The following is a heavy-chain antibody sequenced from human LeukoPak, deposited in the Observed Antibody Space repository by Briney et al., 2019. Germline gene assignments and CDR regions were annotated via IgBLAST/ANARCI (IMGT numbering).Heavy chain of an antibody. CDR3: ARVEPITMVRGIFYYYYMDV. D-gene: IGHD3-10*01. V-gene: IGHV1-69*05. CDR1: GGTFSSYA. CDR2: IIPIFGTA. Sequence: GASVKVSCKASGGTFSSYAISWVRQAPGQGLEWMGGIIPIFGTANYAQKFQGRVTITTDESTSTAYMELSSLRSEDTAVYYCARVEPITMVRGIFYYYYMDVWGKGTTVTVSS. J-gene: IGHJ6*03.